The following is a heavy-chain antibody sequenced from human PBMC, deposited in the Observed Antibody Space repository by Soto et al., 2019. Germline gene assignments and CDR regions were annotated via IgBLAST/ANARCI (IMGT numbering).Heavy chain of an antibody. Sequence: QVQLLESGGVVVQPGRSLRRSCAASGFTFSSYAIHWVRQAPGKGLEWVAVISYDGSNKYYADSVKGRFTISRNNSKNLLYLQMNSLRAEATAVSYCAREHSVGIAVASDYWGQGTLVTVSS. CDR1: GFTFSSYA. D-gene: IGHD6-19*01. CDR2: ISYDGSNK. V-gene: IGHV3-30-3*01. J-gene: IGHJ4*02. CDR3: AREHSVGIAVASDY.